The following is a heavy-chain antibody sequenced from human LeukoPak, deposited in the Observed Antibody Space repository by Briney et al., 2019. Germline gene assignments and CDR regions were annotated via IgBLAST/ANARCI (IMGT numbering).Heavy chain of an antibody. CDR2: ISWNSGSI. Sequence: GRSLRLSCAASGFTFDDYAMHWVRQAPGKGLEWVSGISWNSGSIGYADSVKGRFTISRDNAKNSLYLQMNSLRAEDMALYYCAKDQSSSPYYYMDVWGKGTTVTVSS. CDR1: GFTFDDYA. D-gene: IGHD6-13*01. J-gene: IGHJ6*03. V-gene: IGHV3-9*03. CDR3: AKDQSSSPYYYMDV.